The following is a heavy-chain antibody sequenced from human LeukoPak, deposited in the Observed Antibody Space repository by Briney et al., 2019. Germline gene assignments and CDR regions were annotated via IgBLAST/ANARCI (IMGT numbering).Heavy chain of an antibody. CDR3: ARVFSMDDFDY. D-gene: IGHD2/OR15-2a*01. Sequence: ASVKVYCKASGYTFTSYGISCVRQAPGQGLEWMGWISAYNGNTNYAQKLQGRVTMTTDTSTSTAYMELRSLRSDDTAVYYCARVFSMDDFDYWGQGTLVTVSS. J-gene: IGHJ4*02. CDR1: GYTFTSYG. CDR2: ISAYNGNT. V-gene: IGHV1-18*01.